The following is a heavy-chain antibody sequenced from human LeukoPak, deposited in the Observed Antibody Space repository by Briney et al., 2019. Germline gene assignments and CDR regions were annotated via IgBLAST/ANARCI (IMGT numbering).Heavy chain of an antibody. CDR3: ARVGYSYEDDWFDP. J-gene: IGHJ5*02. CDR2: IHYSGST. CDR1: GGSISSYY. Sequence: SETLSLTCTVSGGSISSYYWSWIRQPPGKGLEWIGYIHYSGSTNYNPSLKSRVTISVDTSKNQFSLKPSSVTAADTAVYYCARVGYSYEDDWFDPWGQGTLVTVSS. D-gene: IGHD5-18*01. V-gene: IGHV4-59*01.